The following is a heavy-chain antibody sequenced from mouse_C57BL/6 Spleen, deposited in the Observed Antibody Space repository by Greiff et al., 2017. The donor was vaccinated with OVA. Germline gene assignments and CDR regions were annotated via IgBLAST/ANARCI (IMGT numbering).Heavy chain of an antibody. CDR2: ISSGSSTI. D-gene: IGHD2-5*01. J-gene: IGHJ4*01. CDR1: GFTFSDYG. Sequence: EVQVVESGGGLVKPGGSLKLSCAASGFTFSDYGMHWVRQAPEKGLEWVAYISSGSSTIYYADTVKGRFTISRDNAKNTLFLQMTSLRSEDTAMYYCAGGSNYDYAMDYWGQGTSVTVSS. CDR3: AGGSNYDYAMDY. V-gene: IGHV5-17*01.